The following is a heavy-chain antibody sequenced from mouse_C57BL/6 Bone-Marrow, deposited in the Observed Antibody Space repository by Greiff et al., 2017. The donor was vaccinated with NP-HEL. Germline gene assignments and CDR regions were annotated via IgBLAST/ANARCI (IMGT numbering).Heavy chain of an antibody. Sequence: QVQLQQSGPELVKPGASVKISCKASGYSFTSYYIHWVKQRPGQGLEWIGWIYPGSGNTKYNEKFKGKATLTADTSSSTAYMQLSSLTSEDSAVYYGARAYGSSYPAWFAYWGQGTLVTVSA. CDR2: IYPGSGNT. D-gene: IGHD1-1*01. J-gene: IGHJ3*01. CDR1: GYSFTSYY. V-gene: IGHV1-66*01. CDR3: ARAYGSSYPAWFAY.